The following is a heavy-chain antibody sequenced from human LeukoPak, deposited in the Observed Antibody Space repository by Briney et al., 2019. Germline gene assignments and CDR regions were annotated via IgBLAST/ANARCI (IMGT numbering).Heavy chain of an antibody. D-gene: IGHD2-2*01. CDR1: GYTFTSYD. Sequence: ASVKVSCKASGYTFTSYDINWLRQATGQGLEWMGWMNPNSGNTGYAQKFQGRVTITRNTSISTAYMELSSLRSEDTAVYYCARDANQNIVVVPAAMDYWGQGTLVTVSS. CDR2: MNPNSGNT. J-gene: IGHJ4*02. CDR3: ARDANQNIVVVPAAMDY. V-gene: IGHV1-8*03.